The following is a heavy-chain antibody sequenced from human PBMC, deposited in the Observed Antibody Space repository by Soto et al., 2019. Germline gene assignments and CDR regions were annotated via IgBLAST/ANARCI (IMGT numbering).Heavy chain of an antibody. CDR2: IGESGTPT. CDR1: GVTFSNYA. D-gene: IGHD2-2*01. J-gene: IGHJ6*02. Sequence: GGSLRLSCAASGVTFSNYAMSWVRQAPGKGLEWVSLIGESGTPTYYADSVKGRFTISRDNSGNTLFLEMYSLRAEDTAVYYCARYIPGVRYYGMDVWGQGTTVTVSS. CDR3: ARYIPGVRYYGMDV. V-gene: IGHV3-23*01.